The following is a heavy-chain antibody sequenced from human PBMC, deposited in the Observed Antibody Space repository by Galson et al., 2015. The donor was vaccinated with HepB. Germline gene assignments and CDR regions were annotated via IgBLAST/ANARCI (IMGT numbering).Heavy chain of an antibody. CDR2: MNPNSGNT. D-gene: IGHD2-21*01. J-gene: IGHJ4*02. Sequence: SVKVSGKASGYTFTSYDINWVRQATGQGLEWMGWMNPNSGNTGYAQKFQGRVTMTRNTSISTAYMELSSLRSEDTAVYYCAINFGAVVPTDYWGQGTLVTVSS. CDR3: AINFGAVVPTDY. CDR1: GYTFTSYD. V-gene: IGHV1-8*01.